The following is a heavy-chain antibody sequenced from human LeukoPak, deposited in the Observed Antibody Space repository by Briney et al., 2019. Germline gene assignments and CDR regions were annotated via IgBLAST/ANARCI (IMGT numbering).Heavy chain of an antibody. J-gene: IGHJ6*02. CDR1: GFTFSSYG. CDR3: ARKNSYGPGGMDV. Sequence: GRSLRLSCAASGFTFSSYGMHWVRQAPGKGLEWVAVIWYDGSNKYYADSVKGRFTISRDNSKNTLYLQMNSLRAEDTAVYYCARKNSYGPGGMDVWGQGTTVTVFS. V-gene: IGHV3-33*01. CDR2: IWYDGSNK. D-gene: IGHD5-18*01.